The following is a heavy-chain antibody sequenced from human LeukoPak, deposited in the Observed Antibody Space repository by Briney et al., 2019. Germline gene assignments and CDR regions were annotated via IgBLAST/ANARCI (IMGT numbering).Heavy chain of an antibody. CDR2: IKQDGSEK. Sequence: GGSLRLSCAASGFTFSSYWMSWVRQAPGKGLEWVANIKQDGSEKYYVDSVKGRFTISRDNAKNSLYLQMNSLRAEDTAVYYCATQGADVGPQFWSGYSYYFDYWGQGTLVTVSS. D-gene: IGHD3-3*01. V-gene: IGHV3-7*01. J-gene: IGHJ4*02. CDR3: ATQGADVGPQFWSGYSYYFDY. CDR1: GFTFSSYW.